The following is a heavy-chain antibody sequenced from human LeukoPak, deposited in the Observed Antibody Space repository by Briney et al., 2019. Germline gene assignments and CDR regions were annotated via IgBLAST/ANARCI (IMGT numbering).Heavy chain of an antibody. Sequence: SETLSLTCTVSGGSISSGSYYWSWIRQPAGKGLEWIGRIYTSGSTNYNPSLKSRVTISVDTSKNQFSLRLSSVTAADTAVYYCARDREVTPYYFDYWGQGTLVTVSS. CDR2: IYTSGST. CDR3: ARDREVTPYYFDY. J-gene: IGHJ4*02. CDR1: GGSISSGSYY. D-gene: IGHD4-23*01. V-gene: IGHV4-61*02.